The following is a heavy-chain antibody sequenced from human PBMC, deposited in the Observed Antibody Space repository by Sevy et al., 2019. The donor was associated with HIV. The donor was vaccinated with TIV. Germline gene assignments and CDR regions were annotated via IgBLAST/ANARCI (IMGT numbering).Heavy chain of an antibody. Sequence: GGSLRLSCAASGFTFNKYNMNWVRQAPGKGLEWVSTITGYSTDIYYADSVKGRFTISRDDAKNSLYLQMNGLRAEDTAIYYCARAEQTYFFDYWGQGTLAPSPQ. CDR1: GFTFNKYN. V-gene: IGHV3-21*06. J-gene: IGHJ4*02. CDR2: ITGYSTDI. CDR3: ARAEQTYFFDY.